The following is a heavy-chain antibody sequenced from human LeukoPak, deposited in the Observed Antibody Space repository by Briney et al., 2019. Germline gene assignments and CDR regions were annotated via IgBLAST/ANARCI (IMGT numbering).Heavy chain of an antibody. D-gene: IGHD3-10*01. CDR2: IIPIFGTA. J-gene: IGHJ3*02. V-gene: IGHV1-69*13. Sequence: ASVKVSCKASGGTFSSYAISWVRQAPGQGLEWMGGIIPIFGTANYAQKFQGRVTITADESTSTAYMELSSLRSEDTAVYYCARDLGLNYYGSGSYLDAFDIWGQGTRVSVSS. CDR1: GGTFSSYA. CDR3: ARDLGLNYYGSGSYLDAFDI.